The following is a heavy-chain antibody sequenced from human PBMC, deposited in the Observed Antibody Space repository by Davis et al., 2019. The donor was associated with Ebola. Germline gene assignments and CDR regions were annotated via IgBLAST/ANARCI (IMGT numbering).Heavy chain of an antibody. CDR3: ARATVTTSRYFQH. V-gene: IGHV3-11*01. Sequence: GESLKISCAASGFTFSDYYMSWIRQAPGKGLEWVSYISSIGSTIYYADSVKGRFTISRDNAKNSLYLQMNSLRAEDTAVYYCARATVTTSRYFQHWGQGTLVTVSS. J-gene: IGHJ1*01. D-gene: IGHD4-17*01. CDR1: GFTFSDYY. CDR2: ISSIGSTI.